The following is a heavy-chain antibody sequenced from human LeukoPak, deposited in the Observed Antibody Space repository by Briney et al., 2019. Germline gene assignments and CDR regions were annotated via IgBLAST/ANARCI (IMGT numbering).Heavy chain of an antibody. J-gene: IGHJ5*02. D-gene: IGHD3-22*01. Sequence: SETLSLTCTVSGGSISSYYWSWIRQPPGKGLEWIGYIYYSGSTNYNPSLKSRVTISVDTSKNQFSLKLSSVTAADTAVYYCARIFKITMIVVVIGPGWFDPWGQGTLVTVSS. V-gene: IGHV4-59*01. CDR3: ARIFKITMIVVVIGPGWFDP. CDR1: GGSISSYY. CDR2: IYYSGST.